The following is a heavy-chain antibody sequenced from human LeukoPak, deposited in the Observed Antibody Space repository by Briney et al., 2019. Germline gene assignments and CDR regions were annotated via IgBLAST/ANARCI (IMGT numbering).Heavy chain of an antibody. CDR3: ARYTAMATPYFDY. Sequence: PGGSLRLSCAASGFTFSSYSMNWVRQAPGKGLEWVSSISSSSSYIYYADSVKGRFTISRDNAKNSLYLQMNSLRAEDTAVYYCARYTAMATPYFDYWGQGTLVTVSS. CDR1: GFTFSSYS. CDR2: ISSSSSYI. J-gene: IGHJ4*02. D-gene: IGHD5-18*01. V-gene: IGHV3-21*01.